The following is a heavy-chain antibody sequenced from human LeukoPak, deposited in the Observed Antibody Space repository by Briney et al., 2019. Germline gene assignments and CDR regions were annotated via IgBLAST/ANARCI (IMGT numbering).Heavy chain of an antibody. CDR2: IIPIFGTA. CDR1: GGTFSSYA. Sequence: GASVTVSCKASGGTFSSYAISWVRQAPGQGLEWMGGIIPIFGTANYAQKFQGRVTITADKSTSTAYMELSSLRSGDTAVYYCASGPLRWLVLLNWGQGTLVTVSS. D-gene: IGHD6-19*01. V-gene: IGHV1-69*06. CDR3: ASGPLRWLVLLN. J-gene: IGHJ4*02.